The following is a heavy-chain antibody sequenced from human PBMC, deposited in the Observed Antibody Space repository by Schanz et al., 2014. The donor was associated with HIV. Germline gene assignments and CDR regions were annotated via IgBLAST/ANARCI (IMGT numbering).Heavy chain of an antibody. CDR1: GFTFSSYW. CDR2: IDHTGTT. J-gene: IGHJ6*02. V-gene: IGHV3-66*01. Sequence: MQLVESGGAVVRPGGSLRLSCAASGFTFSSYWMHWVRQAPGKGLEWVSLIDHTGTTYYADSVKGRFTISRDISKNTLDLQMNSLRAEDTAVYYCARDAASHSYGSTRDVGGQWTTVSVS. CDR3: ARDAASHSYGSTRDV. D-gene: IGHD5-18*01.